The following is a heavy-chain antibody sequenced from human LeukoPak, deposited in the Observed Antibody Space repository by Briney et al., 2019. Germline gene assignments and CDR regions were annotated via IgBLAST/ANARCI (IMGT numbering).Heavy chain of an antibody. J-gene: IGHJ4*02. Sequence: GGSLRLSCAASGFTFSSYGMNWVRQAPGKGLEWVSTISTTGGTTYYADSVKGRFTISRDNSKNTLYLQMNSLRAEDTAVYYCAKRHSSGWFYFDYWGQGTLVTVSS. CDR2: ISTTGGTT. D-gene: IGHD6-19*01. V-gene: IGHV3-23*01. CDR3: AKRHSSGWFYFDY. CDR1: GFTFSSYG.